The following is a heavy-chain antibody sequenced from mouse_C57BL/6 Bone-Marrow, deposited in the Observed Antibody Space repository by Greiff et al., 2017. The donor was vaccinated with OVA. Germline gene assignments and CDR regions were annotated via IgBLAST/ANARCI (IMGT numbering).Heavy chain of an antibody. CDR2: ISYDGSN. CDR3: ARENYDWYFDV. D-gene: IGHD1-1*02. Sequence: VQLQQSGPGLVKPSQSLSLTCSVTGYSITSGYYWNWIRQFPGNKLEWMGYISYDGSNNYNPSLKNRISITRDTSKNQFFLKLNSVTTEDTATYYCARENYDWYFDVWGTGTTVTVSS. J-gene: IGHJ1*03. CDR1: GYSITSGYY. V-gene: IGHV3-6*01.